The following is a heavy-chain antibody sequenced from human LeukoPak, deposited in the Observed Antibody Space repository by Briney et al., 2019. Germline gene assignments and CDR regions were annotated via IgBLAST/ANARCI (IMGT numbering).Heavy chain of an antibody. CDR1: GFTFDDYA. D-gene: IGHD4-17*01. CDR2: ISWNSGSI. Sequence: GGSLRLSCAASGFTFDDYAMHWVRQAPGKGLEWVSGISWNSGSIGYADSVKGRFTISRDNSKNTLYLQMNSLRAEDTAVYYCAKAPLYGDYSFDYWGQGTLVTVSS. J-gene: IGHJ4*02. CDR3: AKAPLYGDYSFDY. V-gene: IGHV3-9*01.